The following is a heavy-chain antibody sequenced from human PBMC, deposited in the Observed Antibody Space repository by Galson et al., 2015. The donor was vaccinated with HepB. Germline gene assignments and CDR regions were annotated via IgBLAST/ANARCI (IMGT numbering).Heavy chain of an antibody. CDR3: AREFGIVPAALGLKNWFDP. V-gene: IGHV3-30-3*01. J-gene: IGHJ5*02. CDR1: GFTFDNYA. D-gene: IGHD2-2*01. Sequence: SLRLSCAASGFTFDNYAMRWIRQAPGEGLEWVAVVAYHGGNDHYADSVRGRFTMSRDNSKNTVYLQMNNLTTADTAVYYCAREFGIVPAALGLKNWFDPWGQGTRVTVSS. CDR2: VAYHGGND.